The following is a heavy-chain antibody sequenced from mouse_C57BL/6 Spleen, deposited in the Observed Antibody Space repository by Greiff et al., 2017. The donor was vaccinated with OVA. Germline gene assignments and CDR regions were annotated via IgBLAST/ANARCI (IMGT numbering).Heavy chain of an antibody. V-gene: IGHV5-4*01. Sequence: EVKVVESGGGLVKPGGSLKLSCAASGFTFSSHAMSWVRQTPEKRLEWVATISDGGSYTYYPDNVKGRFTISRDNAKNNLYLQMSHLKSEDTAMYYCARDTGTQGFFDYWGQGTTLTVSS. CDR2: ISDGGSYT. CDR1: GFTFSSHA. CDR3: ARDTGTQGFFDY. D-gene: IGHD4-1*01. J-gene: IGHJ2*01.